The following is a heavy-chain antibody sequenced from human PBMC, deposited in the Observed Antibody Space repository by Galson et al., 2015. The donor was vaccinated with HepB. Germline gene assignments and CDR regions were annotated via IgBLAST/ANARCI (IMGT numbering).Heavy chain of an antibody. J-gene: IGHJ5*02. V-gene: IGHV3-21*01. CDR3: ASVGRAARPFDP. D-gene: IGHD6-6*01. CDR1: GFIFYDYA. CDR2: ISSSSSYI. Sequence: SLRLSCAASGFIFYDYAMHWVRQAPGKGLEWVSSISSSSSYIYYADSVKGRFTISRDNAKNSLYLQMNSLRAEDTAVYYCASVGRAARPFDPWGQGTLVTVSS.